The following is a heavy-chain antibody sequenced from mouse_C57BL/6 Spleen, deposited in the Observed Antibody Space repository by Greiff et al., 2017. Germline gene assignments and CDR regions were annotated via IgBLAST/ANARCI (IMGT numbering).Heavy chain of an antibody. V-gene: IGHV1-76*01. CDR1: GYTFTDYY. Sequence: VKLQESGAELVRPGASVKLSCKASGYTFTDYYINWVKQRPGQGLDWLAMIYPGSGNTYYNEKFKGKATLTAEKSSSTAYMQLSSLTSEDSAVYFGARRYYGNYEDYCDYWGQGTTLTVSS. CDR2: IYPGSGNT. J-gene: IGHJ2*01. D-gene: IGHD2-1*01. CDR3: ARRYYGNYEDYCDY.